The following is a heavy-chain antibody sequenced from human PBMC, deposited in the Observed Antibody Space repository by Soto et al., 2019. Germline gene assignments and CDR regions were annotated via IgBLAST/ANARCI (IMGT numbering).Heavy chain of an antibody. Sequence: EVQLVESGGGLVQPGGSLKLSCAASGFTFSGSAIHWVRQASGKGLEWVGRIRDKVNKYATAYAASVTGRFTISRDDSKNMAYLQMNSLTTDDTAVYYCGYDFWSGYYSVGQTSGMDVWGQGTTVTVSS. CDR1: GFTFSGSA. CDR3: GYDFWSGYYSVGQTSGMDV. J-gene: IGHJ6*02. CDR2: IRDKVNKYAT. V-gene: IGHV3-73*02. D-gene: IGHD3-3*01.